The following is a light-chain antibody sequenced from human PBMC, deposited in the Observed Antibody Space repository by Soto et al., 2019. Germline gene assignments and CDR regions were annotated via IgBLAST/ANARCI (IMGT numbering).Light chain of an antibody. CDR3: QQYNNWPPTWT. J-gene: IGKJ1*01. CDR1: QTIGSN. V-gene: IGKV3-15*01. Sequence: EIVMTQSPATLSVSPGERATLSCRASQTIGSNVAWYQQKPGQPPRLLIYDASTRATDTPARFTGSGSGTEFTLTISSLQSEDFAVFYCQQYNNWPPTWTFGQGTKVDVK. CDR2: DAS.